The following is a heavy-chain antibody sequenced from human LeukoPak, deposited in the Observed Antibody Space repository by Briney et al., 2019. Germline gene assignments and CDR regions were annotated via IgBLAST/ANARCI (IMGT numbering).Heavy chain of an antibody. V-gene: IGHV1-18*01. J-gene: IGHJ4*02. Sequence: GASVKVSCKASGYTFTSYGISWVRQAPGQGLEWMGWISAYNGNINYAQKLQGRVTMTTDTSTSTAYMELRSLRSDDTAVYYCARAGGRDYYDSSGFSPRWGQGTLVTVSS. D-gene: IGHD3-22*01. CDR2: ISAYNGNI. CDR3: ARAGGRDYYDSSGFSPR. CDR1: GYTFTSYG.